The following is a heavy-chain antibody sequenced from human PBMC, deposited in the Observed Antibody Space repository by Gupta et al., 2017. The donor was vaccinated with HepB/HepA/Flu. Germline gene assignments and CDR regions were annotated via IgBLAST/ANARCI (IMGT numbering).Heavy chain of an antibody. CDR1: GFTFSSHA. Sequence: QVQPEESVGGVGQPGRSLRLSCAASGFTFSSHAMHWVRQAPGKGLEWVAVISHDETYKDYADSVKGRFSIYRDNSNNILFLQMNRLRTEDTAVYYCVREVGVKDFDSWGQGTQVTVSS. V-gene: IGHV3-30*03. J-gene: IGHJ4*02. CDR2: ISHDETYK. CDR3: VREVGVKDFDS. D-gene: IGHD1-26*01.